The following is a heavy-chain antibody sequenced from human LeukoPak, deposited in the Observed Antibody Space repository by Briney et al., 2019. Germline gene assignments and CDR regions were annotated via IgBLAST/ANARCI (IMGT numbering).Heavy chain of an antibody. CDR3: ASNRRGYDFDY. CDR1: GYTFTSYA. J-gene: IGHJ4*02. Sequence: GASVKVSCKASGYTFTSYAMNWVRQAPGQGLEWMGWISAYNGNTNYAQKLQGRVTMTTDTSTSTAYMELRSLRSDDTAVYYCASNRRGYDFDYWGQGTLVTVSS. CDR2: ISAYNGNT. D-gene: IGHD5-18*01. V-gene: IGHV1-18*01.